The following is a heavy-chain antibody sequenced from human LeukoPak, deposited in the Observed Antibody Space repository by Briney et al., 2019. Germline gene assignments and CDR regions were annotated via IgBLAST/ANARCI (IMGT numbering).Heavy chain of an antibody. V-gene: IGHV1-69*04. D-gene: IGHD4-17*01. CDR2: IIPILNIA. CDR3: ARDYNGDLYYYYYGMDV. J-gene: IGHJ6*02. CDR1: GGTFSTYA. Sequence: ASVKVSCKASGGTFSTYAISWVRQAPGQGLEWMGRIIPILNIANYAQKFQGRVTITADKSTNTAYMELSSPRSEDTAVYYCARDYNGDLYYYYYGMDVWGQGTTVTVSS.